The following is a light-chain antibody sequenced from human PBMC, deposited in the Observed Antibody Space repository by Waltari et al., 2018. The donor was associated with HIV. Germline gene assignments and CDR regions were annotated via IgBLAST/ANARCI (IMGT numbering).Light chain of an antibody. CDR1: QSLLHSVNNQNY. CDR3: HQYYSSPLT. CDR2: WAS. V-gene: IGKV4-1*01. J-gene: IGKJ4*01. Sequence: DIVMTQSPDSLAVSLGERATINCKSSQSLLHSVNNQNYLAWYKQKPGQPPKLLIYWASTRGSGVPDRFRGRGSGTDFTLTIDSLQPEDVAVYYCHQYYSSPLTLGGGTKMEI.